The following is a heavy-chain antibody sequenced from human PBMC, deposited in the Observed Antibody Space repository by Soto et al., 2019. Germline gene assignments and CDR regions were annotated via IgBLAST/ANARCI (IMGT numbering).Heavy chain of an antibody. D-gene: IGHD6-19*01. CDR3: AKDQSSGWRVDY. V-gene: IGHV3-30*18. CDR2: ISYDGSNK. J-gene: IGHJ4*02. CDR1: GFTFSSYG. Sequence: QVQLVESGGGVVQPGRSLRLSCAASGFTFSSYGMHWVRQAPGKGLEWVAVISYDGSNKYYADSVKGRFTISRDNSKNTLYLQMNSLRAEDTAVYYCAKDQSSGWRVDYWGQGTLVTVSS.